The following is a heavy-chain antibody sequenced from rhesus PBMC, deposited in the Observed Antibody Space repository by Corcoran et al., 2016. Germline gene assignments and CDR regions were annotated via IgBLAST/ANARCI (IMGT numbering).Heavy chain of an antibody. Sequence: QVQLQESGPGLVKPSETLSLTCAVSGGSITSSYYYWSLIRQAPGKGQEWIGYIYYRGSTSYNPSIKRRVTISRDTSKNQFSLKLSSVTAADTAVYYCARHDWVQTIDYWGQGVLVTVSS. CDR1: GGSITSSYYY. J-gene: IGHJ4*01. CDR2: IYYRGST. V-gene: IGHV4-122*01. D-gene: IGHD5-24*01. CDR3: ARHDWVQTIDY.